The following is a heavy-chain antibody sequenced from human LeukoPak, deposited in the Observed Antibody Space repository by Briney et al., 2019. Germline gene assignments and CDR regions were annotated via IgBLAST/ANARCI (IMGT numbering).Heavy chain of an antibody. Sequence: GGSLKLPCAASGFTVSSNYMSWVRQAPGKGLEWVTVIGSDGSTYYAESVKGRFTIFRDNSKNTLFLQMNSLRAEDTAVYYCESSLWDFDCWGQGAPVTVSS. D-gene: IGHD3-10*01. CDR3: ESSLWDFDC. V-gene: IGHV3-66*01. CDR2: IGSDGST. CDR1: GFTVSSNY. J-gene: IGHJ4*02.